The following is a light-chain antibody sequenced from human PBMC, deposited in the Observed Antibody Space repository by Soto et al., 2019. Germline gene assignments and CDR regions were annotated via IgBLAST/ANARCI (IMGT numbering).Light chain of an antibody. Sequence: EIVMTQSSATLSVSPGERATLSCRASQSVSSNLAWYQQKPGQAPRLLIYGASTRATGVPARFSGSGSGTDFTLTISSLQSEDFAVYYCQHYNNWPPWTFGQGTKVEIK. CDR3: QHYNNWPPWT. CDR1: QSVSSN. J-gene: IGKJ1*01. CDR2: GAS. V-gene: IGKV3-15*01.